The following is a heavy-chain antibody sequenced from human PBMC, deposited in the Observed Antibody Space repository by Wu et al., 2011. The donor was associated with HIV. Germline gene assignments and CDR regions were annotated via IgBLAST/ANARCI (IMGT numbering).Heavy chain of an antibody. Sequence: QVQLVQSGAEVKKPGASVKVSCRASGYTFTSYGISWVRQAPGQGLEWMGWISAYNGDTNYAQKLRGRVTMTTDTSTSTAYMELRSLGSDDTAIYYCTRDPGNWEIDYWGQGTLVTVSS. CDR1: GYTFTSYG. V-gene: IGHV1-18*01. D-gene: IGHD7-27*01. CDR3: TRDPGNWEIDY. J-gene: IGHJ4*02. CDR2: ISAYNGDT.